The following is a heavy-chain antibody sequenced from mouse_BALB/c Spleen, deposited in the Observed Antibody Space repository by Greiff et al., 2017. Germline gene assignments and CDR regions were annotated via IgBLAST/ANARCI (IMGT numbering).Heavy chain of an antibody. CDR2: IWSGGST. CDR3: AKAPLPLYAIDY. Sequence: QVQLKQSGPGLVQPSQTLSISCTVSGFSLTSYGVHWVRQSPGKGLEWLGVIWSGGSTDYNAAFISRLSISKDNSKSQVFFKMNSLQANDTAMYYCAKAPLPLYAIDYWGQGTTVTVSS. CDR1: GFSLTSYG. J-gene: IGHJ4*01. V-gene: IGHV2-2*02. D-gene: IGHD2-1*01.